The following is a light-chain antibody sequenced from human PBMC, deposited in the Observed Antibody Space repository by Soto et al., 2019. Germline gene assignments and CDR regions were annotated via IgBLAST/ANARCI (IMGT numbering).Light chain of an antibody. CDR3: QQYYDYPLT. Sequence: AIRVTQSPSSFSASTGDRVTITCRASQGISSYLAWYQQKPGKAPKLLIYAASTLQTGVPSRFSGSGSGTDFTLTISCLQSKDFATFSGQQYYDYPLTFGGGT. CDR1: QGISSY. CDR2: AAS. J-gene: IGKJ4*01. V-gene: IGKV1-8*01.